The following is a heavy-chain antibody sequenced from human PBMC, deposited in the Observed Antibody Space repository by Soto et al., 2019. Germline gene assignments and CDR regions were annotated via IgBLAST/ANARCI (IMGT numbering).Heavy chain of an antibody. J-gene: IGHJ5*02. CDR1: GYTFTSYY. D-gene: IGHD2-2*02. CDR3: ARWGGYCSSTSCYKGGWFDP. CDR2: ITPSGGST. V-gene: IGHV1-46*01. Sequence: QVQLVQSGAEVKKPGASVKVSCKASGYTFTSYYMHWVRQAPGQGLGWMGIITPSGGSTSYAQKFQGRVTMTRDTSTSTVYMELSSLRSEDTAVYYCARWGGYCSSTSCYKGGWFDPWGQGTLVTVSS.